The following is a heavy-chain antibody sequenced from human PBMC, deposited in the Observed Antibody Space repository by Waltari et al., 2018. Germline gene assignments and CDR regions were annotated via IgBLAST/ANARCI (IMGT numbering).Heavy chain of an antibody. J-gene: IGHJ4*02. D-gene: IGHD6-19*01. V-gene: IGHV1-24*01. CDR3: ATASSGWRYFDY. CDR2: FEPEDGET. Sequence: QVQLVQSGAEVKKPGASVKVSCKVSGYTLTELSMHWVRQAPGKGLEWMGGFEPEDGETIYAQKCQGRVTMTEDTSTDTAYMELSSLRSEDTAVYYCATASSGWRYFDYWGQGTLVIVSS. CDR1: GYTLTELS.